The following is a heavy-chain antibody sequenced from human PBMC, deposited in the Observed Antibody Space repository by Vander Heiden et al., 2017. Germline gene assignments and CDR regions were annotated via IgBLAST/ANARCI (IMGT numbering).Heavy chain of an antibody. V-gene: IGHV4-31*03. CDR2: IYYSGST. CDR3: ASCDYGDYVKGALDY. J-gene: IGHJ4*02. D-gene: IGHD4-17*01. CDR1: GGSISSGGYY. Sequence: QVQLQESGPGLVKPSQTLSLTCTVSGGSISSGGYYWSWIRQHPGKGLEWIGYIYYSGSTYYNPSLKSRVTIPVDTSKNQFSLKLSSVTAADTAVYYCASCDYGDYVKGALDYWGQGTLVTVSS.